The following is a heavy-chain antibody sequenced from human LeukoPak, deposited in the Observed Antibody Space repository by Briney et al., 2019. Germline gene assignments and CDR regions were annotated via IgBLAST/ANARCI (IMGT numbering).Heavy chain of an antibody. CDR1: GGSISSYY. CDR2: IYYSGST. J-gene: IGHJ4*02. CDR3: ARRERGYYFDY. V-gene: IGHV4-59*08. Sequence: PSETLSLTCTVSGGSISSYYWSWIRQPPGKGLEWIGYIYYSGSTNYNPSLKSRVTISVDTSKNQFSLKLSSVTAADTAVYYCARRERGYYFDYWGQGTLVTVSS. D-gene: IGHD3-16*01.